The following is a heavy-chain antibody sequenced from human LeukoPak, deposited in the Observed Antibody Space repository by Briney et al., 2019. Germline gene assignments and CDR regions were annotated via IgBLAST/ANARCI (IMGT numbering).Heavy chain of an antibody. CDR2: ISGSSSHS. D-gene: IGHD3-22*01. V-gene: IGHV3-11*06. CDR1: GFTFSDYY. CDR3: ARVNPISSGFYAY. Sequence: GGSLRLSCAASGFTFSDYYMSWVRQAPGKGLEWGSYISGSSSHSNYADSVKGRFTISRDNAKNSLFLQMSSLRADDTAIYYCARVNPISSGFYAYWGQGTLVTVSS. J-gene: IGHJ4*02.